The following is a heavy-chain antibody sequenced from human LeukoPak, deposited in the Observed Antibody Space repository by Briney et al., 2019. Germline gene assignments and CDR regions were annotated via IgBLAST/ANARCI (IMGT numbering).Heavy chain of an antibody. Sequence: SETLSLTCTVSGGSISSYYWSWIRQPPGKGLEWIGYIYYSGSTNYNPSLKSRVTISVDTSKNQFSLKLSSVTAADTAVYYCARVLVRGVITYFGYWGQGTLVTVSS. D-gene: IGHD3-10*01. J-gene: IGHJ4*02. CDR3: ARVLVRGVITYFGY. V-gene: IGHV4-59*01. CDR1: GGSISSYY. CDR2: IYYSGST.